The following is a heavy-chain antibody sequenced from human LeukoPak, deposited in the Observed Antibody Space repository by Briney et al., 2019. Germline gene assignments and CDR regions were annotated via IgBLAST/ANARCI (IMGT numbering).Heavy chain of an antibody. CDR3: TVRGETTVTTVDY. CDR1: GFTFSNAW. J-gene: IGHJ4*02. Sequence: GGSLRLFCAASGFTFSNAWMSWVRQAPGKGLEWVGRIKSKTDGGTTDYAAPVKGRFTISRDDSKNTLYLQMNSLKTEDTAVYYCTVRGETTVTTVDYWGQGTLVTVSS. V-gene: IGHV3-15*01. D-gene: IGHD4-17*01. CDR2: IKSKTDGGTT.